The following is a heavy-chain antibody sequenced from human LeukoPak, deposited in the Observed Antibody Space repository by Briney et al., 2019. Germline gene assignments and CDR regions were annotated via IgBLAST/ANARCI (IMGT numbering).Heavy chain of an antibody. D-gene: IGHD3-22*01. J-gene: IGHJ5*02. CDR2: IYYSGST. CDR1: GGSISSSSYY. V-gene: IGHV4-39*07. CDR3: ATDRRHYYDNWFDP. Sequence: PSETLSLTCTVSGGSISSSSYYWGWIRQPPGKGLEWIGSIYYSGSTYYKPSLKSRVTISVDTSKNQFSLKLSSVTAADTAVYYCATDRRHYYDNWFDPWGQGTLVTVSS.